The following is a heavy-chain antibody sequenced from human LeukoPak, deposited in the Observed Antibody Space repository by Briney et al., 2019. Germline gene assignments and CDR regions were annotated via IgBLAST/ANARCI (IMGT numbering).Heavy chain of an antibody. J-gene: IGHJ4*02. V-gene: IGHV3-30-3*01. Sequence: GGSLRLSCAASGFTFSSFTLHWVRQAPGKGLEWVAVISSDGSNKYYVDSVKGRFTISRDNSKNTLYLQMTSLRADDTAMYFCASISGASWGDFWGQGTQVTVSS. D-gene: IGHD3-16*01. CDR3: ASISGASWGDF. CDR2: ISSDGSNK. CDR1: GFTFSSFT.